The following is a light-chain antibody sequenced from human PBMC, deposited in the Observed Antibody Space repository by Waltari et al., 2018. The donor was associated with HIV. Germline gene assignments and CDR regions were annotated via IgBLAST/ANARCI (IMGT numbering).Light chain of an antibody. J-gene: IGKJ1*01. CDR2: DVS. Sequence: EHVLTQSPGTLSLSPRDRATLSCRASQSVSSSYLAWYQQKPGQAPRLLIYDVSSRATGIPDRFSGSGSGTDFTLTISRLEPEDCAMYYCQQFGSSTWTFGQGTKVEIK. CDR3: QQFGSSTWT. V-gene: IGKV3-20*01. CDR1: QSVSSSY.